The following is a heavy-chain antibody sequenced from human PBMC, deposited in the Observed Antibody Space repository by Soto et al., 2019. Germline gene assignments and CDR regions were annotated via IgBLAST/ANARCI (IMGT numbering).Heavy chain of an antibody. CDR1: GYTFSDHG. CDR3: AKDRPRLTRQLSGCS. V-gene: IGHV1-18*01. J-gene: IGHJ5*02. Sequence: QIQLVQSGAEVKKPGASVRVSCKASGYTFSDHGFSWVRQGPGQGLEWLGWISAYSGATDYAQKCAGIATRTTDTSTSKAYMDLRSLLSDDTAVYYCAKDRPRLTRQLSGCSWGQGTLVTVSS. CDR2: ISAYSGAT. D-gene: IGHD3-3*01.